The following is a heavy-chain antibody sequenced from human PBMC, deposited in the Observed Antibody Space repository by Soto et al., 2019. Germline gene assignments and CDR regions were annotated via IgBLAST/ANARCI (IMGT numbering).Heavy chain of an antibody. CDR1: GFTFSNYV. V-gene: IGHV3-23*01. Sequence: PGGSLRLSCAASGFTFSNYVMSWVRQAPGKGLEWVSAISGSGGSTYYADSVKGRFTISRDNSKNTLYLQMNSLRAEDTAVYCCAKDSSGYTYGYFDYWGQGTLVTVSS. D-gene: IGHD5-18*01. J-gene: IGHJ4*02. CDR3: AKDSSGYTYGYFDY. CDR2: ISGSGGST.